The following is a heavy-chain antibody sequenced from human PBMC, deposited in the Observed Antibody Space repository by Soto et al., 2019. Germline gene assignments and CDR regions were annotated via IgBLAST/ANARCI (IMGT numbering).Heavy chain of an antibody. CDR1: GGSISSYY. Sequence: SETLSLTCTVSGGSISSYYWSWIRQPPGKGLEWIGYIYYSGSTNYNPSLKSRVTISVDTSKNQFSLKLSSVTAADTAVYYCARLKVGPEDIVVVVAAMDPWFDPWGQGTLVTVSS. D-gene: IGHD2-15*01. CDR3: ARLKVGPEDIVVVVAAMDPWFDP. CDR2: IYYSGST. V-gene: IGHV4-59*08. J-gene: IGHJ5*02.